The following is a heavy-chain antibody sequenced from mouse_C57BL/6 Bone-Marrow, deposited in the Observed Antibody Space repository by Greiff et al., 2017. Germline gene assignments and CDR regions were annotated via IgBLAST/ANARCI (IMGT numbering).Heavy chain of an antibody. V-gene: IGHV5-17*01. CDR2: ISSGSSTI. D-gene: IGHD4-1*01. CDR1: GFTFSDYG. J-gene: IGHJ4*01. CDR3: ARLNWVYAMDY. Sequence: EVKLVESGGGLVKPGGSLKLSCAASGFTFSDYGMHWVRQAPEKGLEWVAYISSGSSTIYYADTVKGRFTISRDNAKNTLFLQMTSLRSEDTAMYYGARLNWVYAMDYWGQGTSVTVSS.